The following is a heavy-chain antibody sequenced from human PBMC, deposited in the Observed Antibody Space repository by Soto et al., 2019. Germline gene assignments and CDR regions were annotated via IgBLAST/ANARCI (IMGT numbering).Heavy chain of an antibody. Sequence: VQLLESGGGLVQPGGSLRLSCTASGFTFSSYAMNWVRQAPGKGLEWVSVISGSGDSTYYADSVKGRFTISRDNSKNTLYLQMKSLRAEDTAVYYCASRTSGWYFDYWGQGTVVTVSS. J-gene: IGHJ4*02. D-gene: IGHD6-19*01. CDR2: ISGSGDST. CDR3: ASRTSGWYFDY. CDR1: GFTFSSYA. V-gene: IGHV3-23*01.